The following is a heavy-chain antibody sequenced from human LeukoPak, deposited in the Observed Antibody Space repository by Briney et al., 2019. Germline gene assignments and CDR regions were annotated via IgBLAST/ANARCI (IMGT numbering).Heavy chain of an antibody. CDR3: ARVRGTNKYPHHSGGSCYP. J-gene: IGHJ5*02. V-gene: IGHV4-30-2*01. D-gene: IGHD2-15*01. Sequence: PSQTLSLTCAVSGGSISSGGYSWSWIRQPPGKGLEWIGYIYHSGSTNYNPSLKSRVTISVDTSKNQFSLKLSSVTAADTAVYYCARVRGTNKYPHHSGGSCYPWGQGTLVTVSS. CDR1: GGSISSGGYS. CDR2: IYHSGST.